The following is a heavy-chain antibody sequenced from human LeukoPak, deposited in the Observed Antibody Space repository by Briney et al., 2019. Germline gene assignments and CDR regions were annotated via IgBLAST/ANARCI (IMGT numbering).Heavy chain of an antibody. CDR1: GVSISSGGYC. D-gene: IGHD3-10*01. CDR3: AREREGFGELWGAFDI. V-gene: IGHV4-31*03. CDR2: ICYSGST. J-gene: IGHJ3*02. Sequence: SETLSLTCTVSGVSISSGGYCWSWIRQHPGKGLEWIGYICYSGSTYYNPSLKSRVTISVDTSKNQFSLRLSSVTAADTAVYYCAREREGFGELWGAFDIWGQGTMVTVSS.